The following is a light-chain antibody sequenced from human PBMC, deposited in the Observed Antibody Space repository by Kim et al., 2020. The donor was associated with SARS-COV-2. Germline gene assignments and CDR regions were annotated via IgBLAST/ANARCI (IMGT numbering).Light chain of an antibody. V-gene: IGLV2-14*03. Sequence: GQSITISCTGTSSDVGAYNYVSWYLQHPGKAPKIMIYDVTKRPSGVSNRFSGSKSGNTASLTISGLQAEDEADYYCSSHTSSRTFVFGSGTKVTVL. CDR3: SSHTSSRTFV. J-gene: IGLJ1*01. CDR1: SSDVGAYNY. CDR2: DVT.